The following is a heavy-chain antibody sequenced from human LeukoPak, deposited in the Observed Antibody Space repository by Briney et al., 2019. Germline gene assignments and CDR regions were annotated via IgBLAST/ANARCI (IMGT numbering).Heavy chain of an antibody. CDR2: GDYSGGT. CDR1: GGSVSTTTSY. CDR3: AGERGEEYCSGWYKRNYFDN. V-gene: IGHV4-39*07. D-gene: IGHD6-19*01. Sequence: SETLSLTCTVSGGSVSTTTSYWDWIRRPPGKGLEWIASGDYSGGTYYNPSLESRVAISADMSKNQFSLKLTSVTGADTAVYYCAGERGEEYCSGWYKRNYFDNWGQGIRVTVSS. J-gene: IGHJ4*02.